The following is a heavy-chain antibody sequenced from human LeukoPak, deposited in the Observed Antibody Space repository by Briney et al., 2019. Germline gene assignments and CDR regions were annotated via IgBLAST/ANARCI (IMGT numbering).Heavy chain of an antibody. CDR3: AKVRDPNTWSLDY. D-gene: IGHD3-9*01. V-gene: IGHV3-15*01. J-gene: IGHJ4*02. Sequence: GGSLRLSCAASGFNFNAAWMTWVRQAPGKGLEWVGRIKSRGGGGTTDFAAPVEGRFTISRDDSRSMLYLQMNSLRTEDTAVYYCAKVRDPNTWSLDYWGQGALVIVSS. CDR2: IKSRGGGGTT. CDR1: GFNFNAAW.